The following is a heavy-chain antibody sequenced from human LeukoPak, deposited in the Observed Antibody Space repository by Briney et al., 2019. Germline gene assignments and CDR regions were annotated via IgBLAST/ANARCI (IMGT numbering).Heavy chain of an antibody. D-gene: IGHD1-26*01. CDR1: GFAFIGYA. CDR2: INNSGGTT. J-gene: IGHJ4*02. Sequence: GGSLRLSCAASGFAFIGYAMSGVRQAPGKGLECVSSINNSGGTTNYADSVKGRFTISRDNSKNTLYLQMKSRRAEDSALYHCEKRGGSILLSWYFEYWGQGTLVTVSS. CDR3: EKRGGSILLSWYFEY. V-gene: IGHV3-23*01.